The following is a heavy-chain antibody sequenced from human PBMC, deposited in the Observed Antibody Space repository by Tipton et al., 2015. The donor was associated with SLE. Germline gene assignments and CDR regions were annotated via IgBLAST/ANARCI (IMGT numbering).Heavy chain of an antibody. D-gene: IGHD3-10*01. CDR3: ASGGYGSGSHYLGGWFDP. CDR2: IYYSGST. CDR1: GGSISSGGYY. V-gene: IGHV4-31*03. Sequence: TLSLTCTVSGGSISSGGYYWSWIRQHPGKGLEWIGYIYYSGSTNYNPSLKSRVTISADTSKNQFSLKLSSVTAADTAVYYCASGGYGSGSHYLGGWFDPWGRGTLVTVSS. J-gene: IGHJ5*02.